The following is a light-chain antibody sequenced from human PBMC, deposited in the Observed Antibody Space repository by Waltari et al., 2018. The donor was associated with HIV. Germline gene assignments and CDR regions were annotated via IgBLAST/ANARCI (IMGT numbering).Light chain of an antibody. V-gene: IGKV1-9*01. CDR3: QQLNSFPLT. CDR2: AAS. J-gene: IGKJ4*01. CDR1: QGISSY. Sequence: DIQLTQSPCFLSASVGEGFPITCRASQGISSYLAWYQQKPGKAPKLLIYAASTLQSGVPSRFSGSGSGTEFTLTISSLQPEDFATYYCQQLNSFPLTFGGGTKVEIK.